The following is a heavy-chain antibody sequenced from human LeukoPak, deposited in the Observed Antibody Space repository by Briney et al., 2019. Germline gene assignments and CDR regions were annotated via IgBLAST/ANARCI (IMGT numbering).Heavy chain of an antibody. CDR2: INPNSGGT. CDR3: AREGPIVGATHLVDY. J-gene: IGHJ4*02. D-gene: IGHD1-26*01. Sequence: GASVKVSFKAYGYTFTDYYMHWVRQAPGQGLEWMGWINPNSGGTNYAQKFQGRVTMTRDTSISTAYMELSRLRSDDMAVYYCAREGPIVGATHLVDYWGQGTLVTVSS. CDR1: GYTFTDYY. V-gene: IGHV1-2*02.